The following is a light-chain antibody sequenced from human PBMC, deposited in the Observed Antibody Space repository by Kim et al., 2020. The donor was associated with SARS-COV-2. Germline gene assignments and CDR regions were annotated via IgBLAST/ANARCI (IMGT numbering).Light chain of an antibody. CDR2: DAS. V-gene: IGKV3-11*01. CDR1: QSVSSY. CDR3: QQRSNWPPTLT. J-gene: IGKJ4*01. Sequence: SPAPLSLSPGERATLSCRTSQSVSSYLAWYQPKPGQAPRLLIYDASNRATGSPARFSGSGSRTDFTLTISSLEPEDFAVYYCQQRSNWPPTLTLGGETKVDLK.